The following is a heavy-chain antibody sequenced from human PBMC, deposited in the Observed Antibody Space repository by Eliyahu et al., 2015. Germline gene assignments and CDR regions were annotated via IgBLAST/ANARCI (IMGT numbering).Heavy chain of an antibody. CDR2: GSAFNGNT. Sequence: QVQLVQSGAEVKKPGASVKVSCKASGYTFTSYGISWVRQAPGQGLEWRGGGSAFNGNTNYAQKLQGRVTMTTDTSTSTAYMVLRSLRSDDTAVYYCASIGYSWRAFDIWGQGTMVTVSS. J-gene: IGHJ3*02. V-gene: IGHV1-18*01. D-gene: IGHD3-22*01. CDR1: GYTFTSYG. CDR3: ASIGYSWRAFDI.